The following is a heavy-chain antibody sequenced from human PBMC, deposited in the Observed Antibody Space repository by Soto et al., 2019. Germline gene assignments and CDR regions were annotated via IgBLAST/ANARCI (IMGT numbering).Heavy chain of an antibody. J-gene: IGHJ4*02. CDR1: GHSFTTYW. D-gene: IGHD6-13*01. V-gene: IGHV5-51*01. CDR3: GRRSRYSNSWEGYFDY. CDR2: IYPGDSDT. Sequence: PGESLKISCKGSGHSFTTYWIGWVRQMPGKGLEWMGIIYPGDSDTRYSPSFQGQVTISADKSISTAYLQWSSLKASDTAMYYCGRRSRYSNSWEGYFDYWGQGILVTVAS.